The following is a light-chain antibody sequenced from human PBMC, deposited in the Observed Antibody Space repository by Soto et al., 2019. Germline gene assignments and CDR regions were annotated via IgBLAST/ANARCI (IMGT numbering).Light chain of an antibody. CDR1: QSVSVN. Sequence: EVVLTQSPATLSLSPGESATLSCRASQSVSVNFAWYQQKPGQAPRPLIYSASDRAPGIPARFSGRGSGTYFTLTISSLEPDDFAIYYCQERNRWPRGTFGGGTKVDMK. J-gene: IGKJ4*01. CDR3: QERNRWPRGT. V-gene: IGKV3-11*01. CDR2: SAS.